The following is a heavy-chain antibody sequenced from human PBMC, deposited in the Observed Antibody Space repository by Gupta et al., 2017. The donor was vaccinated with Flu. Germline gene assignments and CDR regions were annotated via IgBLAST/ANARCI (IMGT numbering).Heavy chain of an antibody. CDR3: VRGDRNSGWLY. V-gene: IGHV3-23*01. J-gene: IGHJ4*02. Sequence: WVRRAPGEGLQWVSAIGKSGGGIYYADSVKGRFTVSRDNSKDTLYLQMNSLRVEDTAVYYCVRGDRNSGWLYWGQGTLATVSS. D-gene: IGHD6-19*01. CDR2: IGKSGGGI.